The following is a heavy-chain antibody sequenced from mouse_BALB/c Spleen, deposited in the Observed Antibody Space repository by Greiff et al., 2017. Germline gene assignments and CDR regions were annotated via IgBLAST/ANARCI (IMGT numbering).Heavy chain of an antibody. J-gene: IGHJ3*01. V-gene: IGHV1-5*01. Sequence: VHVKQSGTVLARPGASVKMSCKASGYTFTSYWMHWVKQRPGQGLEWIGAIYPGNSDTSYNQKFKGKAKLTAVTSTSTAYMELSSLTNEDSAVYYGTTYYRDRFLAYWGQGTLVTVSA. CDR1: GYTFTSYW. CDR3: TTYYRDRFLAY. CDR2: IYPGNSDT. D-gene: IGHD2-14*01.